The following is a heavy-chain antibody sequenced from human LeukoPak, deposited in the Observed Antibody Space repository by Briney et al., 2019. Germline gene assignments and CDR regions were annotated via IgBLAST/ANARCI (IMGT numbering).Heavy chain of an antibody. CDR1: GGSFSGYY. J-gene: IGHJ5*02. Sequence: NASETLSLTCAVYGGSFSGYYWSWIRQPPGKGLEWIGSIYYSGSTYYNPSLKSRVTISVDTSKNQFSLKLSSVTAADTAVYYCARQVFVGAMTWFDPWGQGTLVTVSS. CDR2: IYYSGST. D-gene: IGHD1-26*01. CDR3: ARQVFVGAMTWFDP. V-gene: IGHV4-34*01.